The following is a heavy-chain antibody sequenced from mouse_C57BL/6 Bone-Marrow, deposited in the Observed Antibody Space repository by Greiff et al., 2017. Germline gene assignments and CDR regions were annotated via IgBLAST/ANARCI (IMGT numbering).Heavy chain of an antibody. CDR3: ARAYGSSWYFDV. Sequence: QVQLQQSGAELVRPGASVKLSCKASGYTFTDYYINWVKQRPGQGLEWIARIYPGSGNTYYNEKFKGKATLTAEKSSSTAYMQLSSLTSEDSAVYFCARAYGSSWYFDVWGTGTTDTVSS. V-gene: IGHV1-76*01. CDR2: IYPGSGNT. CDR1: GYTFTDYY. D-gene: IGHD1-1*01. J-gene: IGHJ1*03.